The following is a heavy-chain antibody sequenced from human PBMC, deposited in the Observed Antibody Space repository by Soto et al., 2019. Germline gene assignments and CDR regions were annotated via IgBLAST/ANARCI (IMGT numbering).Heavy chain of an antibody. Sequence: QVQLVQSGAEVKKPGTSVKVSCKASGYTFTGYFIHWLRHAPGQGLEWMGRINPNSGATNYARKFHDRVTMTRDTSINTAYMELSSLRSDDTAIYYCANLPPIPDWFDPWGQGTLVTVSS. CDR3: ANLPPIPDWFDP. CDR1: GYTFTGYF. J-gene: IGHJ5*02. D-gene: IGHD2-21*01. V-gene: IGHV1-2*06. CDR2: INPNSGAT.